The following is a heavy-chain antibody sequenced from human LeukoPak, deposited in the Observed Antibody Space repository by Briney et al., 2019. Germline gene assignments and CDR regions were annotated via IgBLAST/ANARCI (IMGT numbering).Heavy chain of an antibody. V-gene: IGHV3-23*01. D-gene: IGHD1-26*01. CDR3: AKGLGSSGRYVYYFDY. Sequence: GGSLRLSCAASGLTFSSYAMSWVRQAPGKGLEWVSAISGSGGNTYYADSVKGRFTISRDNSKNTLYLQMNSLRAEDTAVYYCAKGLGSSGRYVYYFDYWGQGSLVTVSS. CDR1: GLTFSSYA. J-gene: IGHJ4*02. CDR2: ISGSGGNT.